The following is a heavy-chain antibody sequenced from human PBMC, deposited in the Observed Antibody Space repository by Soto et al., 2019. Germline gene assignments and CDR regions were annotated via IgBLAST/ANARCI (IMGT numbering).Heavy chain of an antibody. CDR2: ISGSGGST. J-gene: IGHJ3*02. D-gene: IGHD3-22*01. V-gene: IGHV3-23*01. CDR3: AKDLKYYYDSSGYGGAFDI. CDR1: GFTFSSYA. Sequence: WGSLRLSCAASGFTFSSYAIICFRHSPCKGLEWVSAISGSGGSTYYADSVKGRFTISRDNSKNTLYLQMNSLRAEDTAVYYCAKDLKYYYDSSGYGGAFDIWGQGTMVTVSS.